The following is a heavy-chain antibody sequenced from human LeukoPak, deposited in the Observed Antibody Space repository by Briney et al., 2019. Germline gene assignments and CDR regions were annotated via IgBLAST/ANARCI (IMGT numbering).Heavy chain of an antibody. CDR2: IDPSGGGA. CDR1: GYTFTGYY. D-gene: IGHD3-9*01. Sequence: ASVKVSCKASGYTFTGYYMHWVRQAPGQGLEWMGIIDPSGGGATYAQKLQGRVTLTRDTSTSTVYMELSSLRSEDTAVYYCARSGVLRYFDYWGQGTLVTVSS. V-gene: IGHV1-46*04. CDR3: ARSGVLRYFDY. J-gene: IGHJ4*02.